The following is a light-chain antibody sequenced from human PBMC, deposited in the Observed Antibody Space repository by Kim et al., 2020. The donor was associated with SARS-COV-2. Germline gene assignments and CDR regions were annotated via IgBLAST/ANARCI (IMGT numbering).Light chain of an antibody. V-gene: IGLV3-1*01. CDR3: QAWDSSAYWV. CDR1: KLGDRY. Sequence: SYELTQPPSVSVSPGQTASISCSADKLGDRYVRWYQQKSGQSPVLLLYQDNKRPSGIPERFSGSNSGNTATLTISGTQAMDEADYFCQAWDSSAYWVFGGGTQLTVL. J-gene: IGLJ3*02. CDR2: QDN.